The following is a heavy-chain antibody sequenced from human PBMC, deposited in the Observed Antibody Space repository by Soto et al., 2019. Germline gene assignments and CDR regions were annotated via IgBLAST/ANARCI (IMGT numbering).Heavy chain of an antibody. J-gene: IGHJ6*02. D-gene: IGHD2-8*01. Sequence: GSLRLSCAACGFSFSDYAMGWVRQAPGKGLEWVSSISGSGDGTYYGDSVKGRFTLSRDTSQKTLYLQMNNLRGEDTAVYFCTKSRRSVLMVYGFGGMDAWGRGPTVTVSS. CDR1: GFSFSDYA. CDR2: ISGSGDGT. CDR3: TKSRRSVLMVYGFGGMDA. V-gene: IGHV3-23*01.